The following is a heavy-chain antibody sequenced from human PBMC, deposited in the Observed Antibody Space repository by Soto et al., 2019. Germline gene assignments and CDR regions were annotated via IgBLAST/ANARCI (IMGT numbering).Heavy chain of an antibody. CDR1: GYRFTSYW. CDR2: IYPGDSDT. CDR3: ARNGYYYDSSGYYHDY. J-gene: IGHJ4*02. D-gene: IGHD3-22*01. V-gene: IGHV5-51*01. Sequence: PGESLKISCKGSGYRFTSYWIGWVRQMPGKGLEWMGIIYPGDSDTRYSPSFQGQVTISADKSISTAYLQWSSLKASDTAMYYCARNGYYYDSSGYYHDYWGQGTLVTVSS.